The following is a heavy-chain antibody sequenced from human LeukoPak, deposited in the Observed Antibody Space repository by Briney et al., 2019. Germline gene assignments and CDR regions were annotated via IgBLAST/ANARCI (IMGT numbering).Heavy chain of an antibody. CDR3: AKGVIAVTGLLDY. J-gene: IGHJ4*02. V-gene: IGHV3-23*01. CDR1: GFTFSSYA. D-gene: IGHD6-19*01. Sequence: GGSLRLSCTASGFTFSSYAMSWVRQAPGKGLEWVSAISGSGGSTYYADSVKGRFTISRDNSKNTLYLQMNSLRAEDTAVYYWAKGVIAVTGLLDYGGQGALVPVPP. CDR2: ISGSGGST.